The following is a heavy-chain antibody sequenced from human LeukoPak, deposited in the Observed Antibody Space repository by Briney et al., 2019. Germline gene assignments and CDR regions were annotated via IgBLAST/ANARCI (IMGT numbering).Heavy chain of an antibody. Sequence: GGSLRLSCAASGFTFSSYVMSWVRQAPGEGLEWVSAISGSGGGTYYADSVKGRFTISRDNSKNTLYLHMNSLRAEDTAVYYCAKDFVRLNYYDSGSYADYWGQGTLVTVSS. V-gene: IGHV3-23*01. CDR1: GFTFSSYV. CDR3: AKDFVRLNYYDSGSYADY. CDR2: ISGSGGGT. J-gene: IGHJ4*02. D-gene: IGHD3-10*01.